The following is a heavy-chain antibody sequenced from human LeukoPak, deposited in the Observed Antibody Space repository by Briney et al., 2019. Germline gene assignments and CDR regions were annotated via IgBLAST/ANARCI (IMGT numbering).Heavy chain of an antibody. D-gene: IGHD3-22*01. Sequence: SVKVSCKASGGTFSSYAISWVRQAPGQGLEWMGGIIPIFGTANYAQKFQGRVTITTDEFTSTAYMELSSLRSEDTAVYYCARGRYYYDSSGYWGEWGQGTLVTVSS. V-gene: IGHV1-69*05. CDR3: ARGRYYYDSSGYWGE. CDR1: GGTFSSYA. CDR2: IIPIFGTA. J-gene: IGHJ4*02.